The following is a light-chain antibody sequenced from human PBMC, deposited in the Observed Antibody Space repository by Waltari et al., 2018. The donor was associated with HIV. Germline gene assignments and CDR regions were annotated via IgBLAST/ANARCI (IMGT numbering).Light chain of an antibody. CDR2: WAS. Sequence: DIVMTQSPDSLAVSLGGRATIHCKSSQSVLSSSNNKKYLAWYQQKPGQPPKLLIYWASTRESGVPDRFSGSGSGTDFTLTISSLQAEDVAVYYCQQFYTSPLTFGGGTKVEIK. CDR3: QQFYTSPLT. V-gene: IGKV4-1*01. J-gene: IGKJ4*01. CDR1: QSVLSSSNNKKY.